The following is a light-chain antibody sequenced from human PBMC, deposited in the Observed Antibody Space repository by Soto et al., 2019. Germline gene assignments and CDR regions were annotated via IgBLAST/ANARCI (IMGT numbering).Light chain of an antibody. V-gene: IGKV4-1*01. Sequence: DIVMTQSPDSLAVSLGERATINCKSSQSVLYSSNNKNYLAWYQQKPGQPPKVLIYWASTRESGVPDRFSGSASGTDFTLTISSLQAEDVAVYYCLQYLSIPRTFGQGTKVEIK. J-gene: IGKJ1*01. CDR1: QSVLYSSNNKNY. CDR2: WAS. CDR3: LQYLSIPRT.